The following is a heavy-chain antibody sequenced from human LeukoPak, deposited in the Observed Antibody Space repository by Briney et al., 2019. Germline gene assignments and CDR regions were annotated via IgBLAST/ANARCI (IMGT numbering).Heavy chain of an antibody. D-gene: IGHD4-11*01. CDR1: GYTFTGYY. J-gene: IGHJ4*02. CDR2: INPNSGGA. V-gene: IGHV1-2*02. Sequence: ASVKVSCKASGYTFTGYYMHWVRQAPGQGLEWMGWINPNSGGANYAQKFQGRVTMTRDTSISTGYMELSSLRSDDTGVYYCARSADYSNQHNDYWGQGTLVTVSS. CDR3: ARSADYSNQHNDY.